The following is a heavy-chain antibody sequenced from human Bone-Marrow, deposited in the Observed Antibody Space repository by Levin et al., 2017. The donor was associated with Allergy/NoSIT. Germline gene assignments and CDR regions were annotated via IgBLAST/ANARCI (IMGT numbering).Heavy chain of an antibody. CDR3: ARGGEVPSQYYLDY. CDR2: INFNGIT. J-gene: IGHJ4*02. Sequence: SQTLSLTCAVNGESFRGYFWTWIRPSPGRGLEWIGQINFNGITTYNPSLKSRVILSVDPTKKQFSLKLNYLTAADTAVYFCARGGEVPSQYYLDYWGQGTLVTVS. V-gene: IGHV4-34*01. CDR1: GESFRGYF. D-gene: IGHD1-1*01.